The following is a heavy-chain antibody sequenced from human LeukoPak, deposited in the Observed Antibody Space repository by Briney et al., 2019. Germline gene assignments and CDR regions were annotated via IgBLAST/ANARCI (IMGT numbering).Heavy chain of an antibody. D-gene: IGHD6-25*01. CDR3: TRGGRLAPFDY. CDR1: GFTFSSND. V-gene: IGHV3-13*01. Sequence: GGSLRLSCAASGFTFSSNDMHWVHQATGKGLEWVSGIGTVGDTYYLGSVKGRFTISREDAKNSVYLQMNSLRAGDTAVYYCTRGGRLAPFDYWGQGTLVTVSS. J-gene: IGHJ4*02. CDR2: IGTVGDT.